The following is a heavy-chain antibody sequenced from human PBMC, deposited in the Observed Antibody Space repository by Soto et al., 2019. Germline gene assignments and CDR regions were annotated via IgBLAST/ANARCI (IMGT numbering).Heavy chain of an antibody. Sequence: EVQLVETGGGLIQPGGSLRLSCAASGFTVSSNYMSWVRQAPGQGLEWVSFIYSGGRTYYADSVKGRFTISRDNSKNTLYLQMNSLRAEDTAVYYCAREAISSDYFDDWGQGPLVIVSS. CDR1: GFTVSSNY. J-gene: IGHJ4*02. CDR3: AREAISSDYFDD. CDR2: IYSGGRT. V-gene: IGHV3-53*02. D-gene: IGHD3-22*01.